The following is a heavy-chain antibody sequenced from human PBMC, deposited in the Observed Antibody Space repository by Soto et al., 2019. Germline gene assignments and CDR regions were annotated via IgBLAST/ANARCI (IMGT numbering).Heavy chain of an antibody. D-gene: IGHD5-18*01. CDR3: TTDLSYELWLYGMDV. CDR2: IKSKTDGGTT. J-gene: IGHJ6*02. Sequence: GGSLRLSCAASGFTFSNAWMNWVRQAPGKGLEWVGRIKSKTDGGTTDYAAPVKGRFTISRDDSKNTLYLQMNSLKTEDTAVYYCTTDLSYELWLYGMDVWGQGTTVTVSS. V-gene: IGHV3-15*07. CDR1: GFTFSNAW.